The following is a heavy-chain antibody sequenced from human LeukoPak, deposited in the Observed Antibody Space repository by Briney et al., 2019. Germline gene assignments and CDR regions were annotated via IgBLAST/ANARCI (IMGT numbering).Heavy chain of an antibody. CDR1: GGSISSGGYY. D-gene: IGHD4-17*01. J-gene: IGHJ4*02. V-gene: IGHV4-31*03. CDR3: ARGNYGDYAIDY. Sequence: SETLSLTCTVSGGSISSGGYYWSWIRQHPGKGLEWIGYIYYSGSTYYNPSLKSRVTISVDTSKNQFSLKLSSVTAADTAVYYCARGNYGDYAIDYWGQGTLVTVSS. CDR2: IYYSGST.